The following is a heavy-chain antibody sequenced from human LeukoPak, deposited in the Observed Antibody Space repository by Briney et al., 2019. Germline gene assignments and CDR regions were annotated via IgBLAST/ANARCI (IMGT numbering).Heavy chain of an antibody. Sequence: GGSLRLSCAASGFTFDDYGMHWVRQAPGKGLEWVSGINWSSGSIGYADSVKGRFTISRDNAKNSLYLHMSSLRAEDTALYYCVKDSYSRRTGWFDPWGQGTLVTVSS. J-gene: IGHJ5*02. D-gene: IGHD2-15*01. CDR2: INWSSGSI. CDR3: VKDSYSRRTGWFDP. V-gene: IGHV3-9*01. CDR1: GFTFDDYG.